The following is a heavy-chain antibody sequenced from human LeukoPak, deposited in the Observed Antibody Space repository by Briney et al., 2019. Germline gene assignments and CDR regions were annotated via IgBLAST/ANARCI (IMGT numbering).Heavy chain of an antibody. CDR3: AKDFRVAEELWFGELWNAFDI. V-gene: IGHV3-30*18. CDR1: GFTFSGYG. CDR2: ISLDGSNR. D-gene: IGHD3-10*01. Sequence: GGSLRLSCAASGFTFSGYGMHGVRRAPAKGRGGVALISLDGSNRIYADSVKGRFSISRDNSKNTLYLQVNSLRIEDTAVYYCAKDFRVAEELWFGELWNAFDIWGQGIRVAVSS. J-gene: IGHJ3*02.